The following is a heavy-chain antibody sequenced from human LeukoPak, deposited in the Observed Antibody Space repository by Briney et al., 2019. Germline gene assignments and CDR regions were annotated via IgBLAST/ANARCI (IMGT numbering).Heavy chain of an antibody. V-gene: IGHV3-30*02. J-gene: IGHJ5*02. Sequence: PGGSLRLSCTASGFSFSSYGMHWVRQAPGKGLKWVAFIRYDGTNKYYADSVKGRFTISRDNSKNTLDLQMNSLGAEDTAVYYCAKTVTYYDFWSGHSGIDPWGQGTLVTVSS. CDR3: AKTVTYYDFWSGHSGIDP. CDR1: GFSFSSYG. D-gene: IGHD3-3*01. CDR2: IRYDGTNK.